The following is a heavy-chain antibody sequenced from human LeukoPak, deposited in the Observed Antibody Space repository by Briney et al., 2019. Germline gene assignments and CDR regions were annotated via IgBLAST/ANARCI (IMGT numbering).Heavy chain of an antibody. CDR3: APPPTSTAGFDY. D-gene: IGHD4-17*01. CDR1: GFTVSSNY. CDR2: TSGSGGST. V-gene: IGHV3-23*01. J-gene: IGHJ4*02. Sequence: GGSLRLSCAASGFTVSSNYMSWVRQAPGKGLEWVSATSGSGGSTYYADSVKGRFTISRDNSKNTLYLQMNSLRAEDTAVYYCAPPPTSTAGFDYWGQGTLVTVSS.